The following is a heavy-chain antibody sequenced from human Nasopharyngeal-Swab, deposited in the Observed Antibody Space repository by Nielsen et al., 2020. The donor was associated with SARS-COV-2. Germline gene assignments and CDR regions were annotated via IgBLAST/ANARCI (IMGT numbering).Heavy chain of an antibody. CDR2: ISAYNGNT. Sequence: ASVKVSCKASGGTFSSYAISWVRQAPGQGLEWMGWISAYNGNTNYAQKLQGRVTMTTDTSTSTAYMELRSLRSDDTAVYYCARAGWGSSGSNWFDPWGQGTLVTVSS. V-gene: IGHV1-18*01. D-gene: IGHD3-22*01. J-gene: IGHJ5*02. CDR1: GGTFSSYA. CDR3: ARAGWGSSGSNWFDP.